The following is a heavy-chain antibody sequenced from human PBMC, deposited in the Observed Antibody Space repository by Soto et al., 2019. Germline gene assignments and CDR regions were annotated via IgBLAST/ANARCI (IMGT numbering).Heavy chain of an antibody. J-gene: IGHJ4*02. CDR2: ITTYNGNR. CDR3: ARDAQPKGVAADGASDY. V-gene: IGHV1-18*01. D-gene: IGHD6-19*01. Sequence: QVQLAQSGPEVKNPGASVKVSCKASGYTFKNYGIKWVRQAPGQGLEWVGWITTYNGNRYSAEKFQGRVTMTTDTSTSTTYMELRSLTSDDTGVYYCARDAQPKGVAADGASDYWGQGTLVTVSS. CDR1: GYTFKNYG.